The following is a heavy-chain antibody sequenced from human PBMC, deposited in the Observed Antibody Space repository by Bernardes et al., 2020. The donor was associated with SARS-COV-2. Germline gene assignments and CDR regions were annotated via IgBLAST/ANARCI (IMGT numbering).Heavy chain of an antibody. D-gene: IGHD3-22*01. V-gene: IGHV4-39*01. CDR1: GGSISSSSYY. Sequence: SETLSLTCTVSGGSISSSSYYWGWIRQPPGKGLEWIGSIYYSGSTYYNPSLKSRVTISVDTSKNQFSLKLSSVTAADTAVYYCARGHYYDSSWFDPWGQGTLVTVSS. CDR3: ARGHYYDSSWFDP. CDR2: IYYSGST. J-gene: IGHJ5*02.